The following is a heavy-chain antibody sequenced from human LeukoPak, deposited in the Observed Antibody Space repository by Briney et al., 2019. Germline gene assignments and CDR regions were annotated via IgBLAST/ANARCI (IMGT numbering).Heavy chain of an antibody. D-gene: IGHD3-3*02. J-gene: IGHJ3*01. CDR3: ARGGSHGQFWSGHDAFDF. Sequence: SETLTLTCTASGGTFSSYYWYWIRQAAGKGLEWIARIYNSGGTNYNPSLMSRATVSLDTSKNQFSLKLSTVTAADTAIYYCARGGSHGQFWSGHDAFDFWGQGTMVTVSS. CDR1: GGTFSSYY. CDR2: IYNSGGT. V-gene: IGHV4-4*07.